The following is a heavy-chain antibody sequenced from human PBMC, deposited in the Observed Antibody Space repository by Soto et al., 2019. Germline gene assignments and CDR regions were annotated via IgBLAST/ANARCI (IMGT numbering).Heavy chain of an antibody. Sequence: VGSLRLSCASSVFTFSSYWMHCVRQAPGKGLVWVSRINSDGSSTSYADSVKGRFTISRDNAKNTLYLQMNSLRAEDTAVYYCARVEARTIYYYYGMDVWGQGTTVTVSS. J-gene: IGHJ6*02. D-gene: IGHD3-3*01. CDR3: ARVEARTIYYYYGMDV. V-gene: IGHV3-74*01. CDR1: VFTFSSYW. CDR2: INSDGSST.